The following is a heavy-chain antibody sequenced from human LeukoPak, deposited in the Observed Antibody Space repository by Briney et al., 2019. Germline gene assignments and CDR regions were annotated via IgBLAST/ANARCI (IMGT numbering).Heavy chain of an antibody. Sequence: PETLSLTCTVSGGSISSYYWSWIRQPPGKGLEWIGEINHSGSTNYNPSLKSRVTISVDTSKNQFSLKLSSVTAADTAVYYCARHKRLDYYGSGSYTRPGAFDIWGQGTMVTVSS. CDR3: ARHKRLDYYGSGSYTRPGAFDI. J-gene: IGHJ3*02. D-gene: IGHD3-10*01. CDR1: GGSISSYY. CDR2: INHSGST. V-gene: IGHV4-34*01.